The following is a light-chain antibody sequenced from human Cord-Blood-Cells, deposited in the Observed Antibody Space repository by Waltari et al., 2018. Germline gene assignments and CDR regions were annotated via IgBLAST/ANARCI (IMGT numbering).Light chain of an antibody. CDR3: QQYGSSTIT. CDR2: GAS. Sequence: DIVLTQSPGTLSLSPGERATLSCRASQSVRSSYLAWYQQKPGQAPRLLIYGASSRATGIPDRFSGSGSGTDFTLTISRLEPEDFAVYYCQQYGSSTITFGQGTRLEIK. CDR1: QSVRSSY. V-gene: IGKV3-20*01. J-gene: IGKJ5*01.